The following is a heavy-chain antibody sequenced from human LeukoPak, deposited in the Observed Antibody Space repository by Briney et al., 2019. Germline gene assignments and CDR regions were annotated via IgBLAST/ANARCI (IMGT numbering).Heavy chain of an antibody. D-gene: IGHD6-19*01. Sequence: PGGSLRLSCATSGFILSSYSMNWVRQAPGKGLEWVSYISSGSTTIYYADSVKGRFTISRDNAKNSLYLQMNSLRAEDTAVYYCARDVEQWLVRVYYFDYWGQGTLVTVSS. V-gene: IGHV3-48*01. CDR3: ARDVEQWLVRVYYFDY. CDR1: GFILSSYS. J-gene: IGHJ4*02. CDR2: ISSGSTTI.